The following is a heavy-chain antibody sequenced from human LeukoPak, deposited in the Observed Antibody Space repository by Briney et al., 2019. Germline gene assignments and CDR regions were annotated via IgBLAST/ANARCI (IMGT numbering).Heavy chain of an antibody. CDR3: TRLAAAGSGRWAPDY. D-gene: IGHD1-14*01. J-gene: IGHJ4*02. Sequence: GGSLRLSCGASGFTFSSYSMNWVRQAPGKGLEWVSCISSSSSYIYYADSVKGRFTISRDNAKNAVYLQMDGLRAEDTAVYYCTRLAAAGSGRWAPDYWGQGTLVTVSS. CDR2: ISSSSSYI. V-gene: IGHV3-21*06. CDR1: GFTFSSYS.